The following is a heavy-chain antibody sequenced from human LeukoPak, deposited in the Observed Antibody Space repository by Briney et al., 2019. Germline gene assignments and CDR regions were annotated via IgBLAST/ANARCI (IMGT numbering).Heavy chain of an antibody. V-gene: IGHV1-69*01. CDR3: ASGSVGWFDP. D-gene: IGHD4-23*01. CDR2: IIPIFGTA. CDR1: GGTFSSYA. J-gene: IGHJ5*02. Sequence: ASMKVSCKASGGTFSSYAISWVRQAPGQGLEWMGGIIPIFGTANYAQKFQGRVTITADESTSTAYMELSSLRSEDTAVYYCASGSVGWFDPWGQGTLVTVSS.